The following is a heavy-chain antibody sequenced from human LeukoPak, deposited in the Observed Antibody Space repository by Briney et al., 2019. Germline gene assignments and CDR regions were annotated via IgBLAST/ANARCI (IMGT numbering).Heavy chain of an antibody. J-gene: IGHJ3*02. CDR3: ARVGRQLRTDEHDAFDI. Sequence: SGTLSLTCTVSGGSISKDYWSWIRQPPGKGLEWVGYVSHSGFNKSNGDITVYNPSLESRVTTSRDTSKNQFSLKLSSVTAADTAVYYCARVGRQLRTDEHDAFDIWGQGTMVTVSS. CDR1: GGSISKDY. D-gene: IGHD6-13*01. V-gene: IGHV4-59*11. CDR2: VSHSGFN.